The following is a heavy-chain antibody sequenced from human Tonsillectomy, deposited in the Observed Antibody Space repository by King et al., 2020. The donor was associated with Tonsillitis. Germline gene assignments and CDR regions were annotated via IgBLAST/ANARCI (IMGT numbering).Heavy chain of an antibody. J-gene: IGHJ6*03. Sequence: QLVQSGAEVKKPGASVKVSCKASGYTFTSYYMHWVRQAPGQGLEWMGIINPSGGSTSYAQKFQGRVTMTRDTSTSTVYMELSSLRSEDTAVYYCASPLGQTRVGGPSWSKHYYYMDVWGKGTTVTVSS. CDR2: INPSGGST. CDR3: ASPLGQTRVGGPSWSKHYYYMDV. V-gene: IGHV1-46*01. CDR1: GYTFTSYY. D-gene: IGHD6-13*01.